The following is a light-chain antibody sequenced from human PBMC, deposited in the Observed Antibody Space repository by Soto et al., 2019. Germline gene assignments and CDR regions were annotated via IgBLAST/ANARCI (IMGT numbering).Light chain of an antibody. J-gene: IGKJ1*01. CDR3: QQYGGT. Sequence: EIVLTQSPGTLSLSPGERATLSCRASQSVSSSYLAWYQHKPGQAPRHLIYGASSRATGIPDRFSGSGSGTDFTLTISRLEPEDFAVYYCQQYGGTFGQGTKVEIK. CDR2: GAS. V-gene: IGKV3-20*01. CDR1: QSVSSSY.